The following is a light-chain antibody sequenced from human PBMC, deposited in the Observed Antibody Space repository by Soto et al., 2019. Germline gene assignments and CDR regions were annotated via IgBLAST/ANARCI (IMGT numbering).Light chain of an antibody. CDR3: SSYTGGNPSYV. J-gene: IGLJ1*01. CDR1: SSDVGGYDY. V-gene: IGLV2-8*01. CDR2: EVT. Sequence: QSALTQPPSASGSPGQSVTISCTGTSSDVGGYDYVSWYQQHPGKAPKLMIYEVTIRPSGVSERFSGSKSGNTASLTVSGLQAEDEADYYCSSYTGGNPSYVFGTGTKAPS.